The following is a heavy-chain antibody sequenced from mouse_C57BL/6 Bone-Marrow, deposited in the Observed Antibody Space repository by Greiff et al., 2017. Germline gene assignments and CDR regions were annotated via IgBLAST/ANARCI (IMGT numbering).Heavy chain of an antibody. J-gene: IGHJ4*01. Sequence: VKVVESGAELARPGASVKLSCTASGYTFTSYGISWVKQRTGQGLEWLGEIYPRSGNTSYNEKFKGTATLTADNSSSTAYMELRSLTSEDSAVYCGARAGDYLYAMDYWGQGTAVTVSS. CDR2: IYPRSGNT. CDR1: GYTFTSYG. D-gene: IGHD2-4*01. V-gene: IGHV1-81*01. CDR3: ARAGDYLYAMDY.